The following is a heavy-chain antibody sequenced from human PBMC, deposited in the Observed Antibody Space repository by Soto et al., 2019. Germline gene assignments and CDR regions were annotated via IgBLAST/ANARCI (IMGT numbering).Heavy chain of an antibody. CDR3: ATYAFLYSSSYGY. Sequence: QVQLVQSGAEVKKPGASVKVSCKVSGYTLTELSMHWVRQAPGKGLEWMGGFDPEDGETIYAQKFQGRVTMTEEKSTDKAYMELSSLRSEDTAVYYCATYAFLYSSSYGYWGQGTLVTVSS. CDR2: FDPEDGET. D-gene: IGHD6-6*01. V-gene: IGHV1-24*01. J-gene: IGHJ4*02. CDR1: GYTLTELS.